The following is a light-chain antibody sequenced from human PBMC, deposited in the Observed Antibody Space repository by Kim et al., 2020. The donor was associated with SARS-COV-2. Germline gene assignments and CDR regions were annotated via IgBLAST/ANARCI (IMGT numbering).Light chain of an antibody. CDR2: EDN. V-gene: IGLV6-57*03. Sequence: GKTVPTSCTRSSGSIASNYVQWYQQRPGSAPTTVIYEDNQRPSGVPDRFSGSIDSSSNSASLTISGLKTEDEADYYCQSYDSSNQVFGGGTQLTVL. CDR3: QSYDSSNQV. J-gene: IGLJ2*01. CDR1: SGSIASNY.